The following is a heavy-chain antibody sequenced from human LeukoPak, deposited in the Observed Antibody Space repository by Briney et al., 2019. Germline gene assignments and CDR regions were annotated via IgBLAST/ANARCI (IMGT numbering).Heavy chain of an antibody. J-gene: IGHJ6*03. CDR1: GFTFSSYD. CDR2: ITIGGGT. CDR3: ARDGDTVLTRGYYFYMDV. V-gene: IGHV3-23*01. Sequence: GGSLRLSCGVSGFTFSSYDMSWVRQAPGKGLEWVSTITIGGGTYYAGSLKGRFTISRDNAKNSLYLQMNSLRAEDTAVYYCARDGDTVLTRGYYFYMDVWGKGTTVTVSS. D-gene: IGHD3-10*01.